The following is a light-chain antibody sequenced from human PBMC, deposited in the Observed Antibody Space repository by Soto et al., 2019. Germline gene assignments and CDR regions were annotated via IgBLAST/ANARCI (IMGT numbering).Light chain of an antibody. J-gene: IGKJ2*01. CDR3: QQYNDWPPKYT. V-gene: IGKV3-15*01. CDR1: QSVSSN. CDR2: DAS. Sequence: EIVMTQSPATLSVSPGERATLSCRASQSVSSNLAWYQQKPGQAPRLLIYDASTRAIGVPARFSASGSGTEFTLTISSLQSEDFAVYYCQQYNDWPPKYTFGQGTKLEIK.